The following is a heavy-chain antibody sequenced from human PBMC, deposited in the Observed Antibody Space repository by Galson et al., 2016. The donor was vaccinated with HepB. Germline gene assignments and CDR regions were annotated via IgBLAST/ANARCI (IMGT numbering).Heavy chain of an antibody. V-gene: IGHV4-59*01. D-gene: IGHD3-3*01. CDR3: ARDGPHDFWSGYPFDY. J-gene: IGHJ4*02. CDR1: GGSISSYY. Sequence: ETLSLTCTVSGGSISSYYWSWIRQPPGKGLEWIGYIYYIGNTNYNPSLKSRVTMSVDTSKNQFSLKLSSVTAADTAVYYCARDGPHDFWSGYPFDYWGQGTLVTVSS. CDR2: IYYIGNT.